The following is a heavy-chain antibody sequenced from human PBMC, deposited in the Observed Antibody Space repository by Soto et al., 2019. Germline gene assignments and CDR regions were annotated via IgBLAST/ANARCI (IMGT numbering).Heavy chain of an antibody. CDR3: AKGITGTTGWFDP. CDR2: ISGSGGST. V-gene: IGHV3-23*01. Sequence: LRLSCAASGFTFRSYAMSWARQAPGKGLEWVSAISGSGGSTYYADSVKGRLTISRDNSKNTLYLQMNSLRAEDTAVYYCAKGITGTTGWFDPWGQGTLVTVSS. D-gene: IGHD1-7*01. CDR1: GFTFRSYA. J-gene: IGHJ5*02.